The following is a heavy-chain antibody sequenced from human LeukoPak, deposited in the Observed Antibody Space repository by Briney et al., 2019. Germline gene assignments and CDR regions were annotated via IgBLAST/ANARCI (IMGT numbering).Heavy chain of an antibody. D-gene: IGHD5-24*01. V-gene: IGHV3-53*01. Sequence: GGFLRLSCAASGFTVSSNYMSWVRQAPGKGLEWVSVIYSGGSTYYADSVKGRFTISRGNSKNTLYLQMNSLRAEDTAVYYCARGYGYNFYFDYWGQGTLVTVSS. J-gene: IGHJ4*02. CDR1: GFTVSSNY. CDR2: IYSGGST. CDR3: ARGYGYNFYFDY.